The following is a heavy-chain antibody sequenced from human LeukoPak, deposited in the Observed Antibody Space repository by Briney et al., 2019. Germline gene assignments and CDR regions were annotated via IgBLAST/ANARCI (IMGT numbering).Heavy chain of an antibody. CDR2: IYYSGST. CDR1: GGSISSDY. Sequence: PSETLSLTCTVSGGSISSDYWSWIRQPPGKGLEWIGYIYYSGSTNYNPSLKSRVTISVETSKKQFSRKLSSVTAADTAVYYCARDRTGNNWFDPWGQGTLVTVSS. J-gene: IGHJ5*02. D-gene: IGHD1-1*01. CDR3: ARDRTGNNWFDP. V-gene: IGHV4-59*01.